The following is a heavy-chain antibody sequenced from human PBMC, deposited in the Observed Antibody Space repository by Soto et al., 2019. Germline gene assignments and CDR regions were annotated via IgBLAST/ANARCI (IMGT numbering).Heavy chain of an antibody. CDR1: GYTFFNYG. J-gene: IGHJ4*02. CDR2: ISAYNGNR. Sequence: ASVKVSCKASGYTFFNYGITWVRQAPGQGLEWMGWISAYNGNRNYAQKFQGRVTMTTDTSTSTAYMELRTLRSDDTAVYYCARGRIQLWSYYFDYWGQGTLVTVSS. CDR3: ARGRIQLWSYYFDY. D-gene: IGHD5-18*01. V-gene: IGHV1-18*01.